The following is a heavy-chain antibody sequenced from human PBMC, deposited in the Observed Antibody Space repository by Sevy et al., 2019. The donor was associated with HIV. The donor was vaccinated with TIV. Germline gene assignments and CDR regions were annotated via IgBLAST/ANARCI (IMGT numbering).Heavy chain of an antibody. D-gene: IGHD4-17*01. J-gene: IGHJ5*02. CDR3: ARDQHDYAGNLRTGWFDP. V-gene: IGHV3-30-3*01. Sequence: GGSLRLSCAASGFTFSSYAFHWVRQAPGKGLEWVSIIAYDGTNKYYADSVKGRFTVSRDNSKSTLYLKMKGLRTEDTAVYYCARDQHDYAGNLRTGWFDPWGQGTLVTVSS. CDR2: IAYDGTNK. CDR1: GFTFSSYA.